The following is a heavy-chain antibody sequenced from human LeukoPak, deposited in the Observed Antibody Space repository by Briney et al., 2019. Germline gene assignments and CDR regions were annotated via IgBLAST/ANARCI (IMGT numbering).Heavy chain of an antibody. Sequence: GRSLRLSCAASGFTFSSYWMHWVRQAPGKGLVWVSRINTDGSSTSYADSVKGRFTISRDNAKNTLYLQMNSLRAEDTAVYYCARNHYYYYMDVWGKGTTVTVSS. J-gene: IGHJ6*03. CDR3: ARNHYYYYMDV. V-gene: IGHV3-74*01. CDR2: INTDGSST. CDR1: GFTFSSYW.